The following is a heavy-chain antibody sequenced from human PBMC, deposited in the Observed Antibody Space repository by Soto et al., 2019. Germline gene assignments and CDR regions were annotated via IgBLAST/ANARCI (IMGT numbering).Heavy chain of an antibody. CDR2: SYYSGST. D-gene: IGHD2-15*01. CDR1: GGSISNYY. J-gene: IGHJ4*02. V-gene: IGHV4-59*01. Sequence: QVQLQESVPGLVKASETLSLTCTVSGGSISNYYCSWIRQPPGKGLEWIGYSYYSGSTNYNPSLTSRVTISVDTSKNQFSLKLSSVTAADTAVYYCARAGAATLSDYWGQGTLVTVSS. CDR3: ARAGAATLSDY.